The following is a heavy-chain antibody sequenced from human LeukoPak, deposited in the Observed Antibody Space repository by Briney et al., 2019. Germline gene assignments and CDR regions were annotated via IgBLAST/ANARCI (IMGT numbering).Heavy chain of an antibody. J-gene: IGHJ4*02. CDR3: ARVTTVLTVDY. V-gene: IGHV4-59*12. D-gene: IGHD4-23*01. CDR2: IYHSGST. CDR1: GGSISSDY. Sequence: PSETLSLTCTVSGGSISSDYWSWIRQPPGKGLEWIGYIYHSGSTNYNPSLKSRVTISVDTSKSQFSLNLSSVTAADTAVYYCARVTTVLTVDYWGQGTLVTVSS.